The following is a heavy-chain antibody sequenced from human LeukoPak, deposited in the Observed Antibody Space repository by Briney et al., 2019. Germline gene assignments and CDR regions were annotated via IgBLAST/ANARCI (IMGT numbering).Heavy chain of an antibody. J-gene: IGHJ4*02. CDR1: GGPISSHY. V-gene: IGHV4-59*11. CDR2: LRDTGGT. CDR3: ATIKRGDIFGFFDF. D-gene: IGHD5-18*01. Sequence: NTSETLSLTCTVSGGPISSHYWGWIRQPPGKGLEWIAYLRDTGGTKANPSLESRVALSADTSKNQFSLRLTSVTAADTAIYYCATIKRGDIFGFFDFWGQGILVTVSS.